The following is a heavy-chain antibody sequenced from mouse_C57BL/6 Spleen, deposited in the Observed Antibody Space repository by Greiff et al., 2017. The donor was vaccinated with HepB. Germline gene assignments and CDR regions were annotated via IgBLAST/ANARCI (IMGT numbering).Heavy chain of an antibody. Sequence: EVNVVESGGGLVQPGGSMKLSCVASGFTFSNYWMNWVRQSPEKGLEWVAQIRLKSDNYATHYAESVKGRFTISRDDSKSSVYLQMNNLRAEDTGIYYCTGPPTTVVPWFAYWGQGTLVTVSA. J-gene: IGHJ3*01. CDR2: IRLKSDNYAT. D-gene: IGHD1-1*01. CDR3: TGPPTTVVPWFAY. V-gene: IGHV6-3*01. CDR1: GFTFSNYW.